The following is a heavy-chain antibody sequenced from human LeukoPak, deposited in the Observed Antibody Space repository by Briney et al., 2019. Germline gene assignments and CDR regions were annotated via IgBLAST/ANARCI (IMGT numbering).Heavy chain of an antibody. V-gene: IGHV1-46*01. Sequence: EASVKVSCTASGYTFTSYYMHWVRQAPGQGLEWMGILNPSGGSTSYAQKFQGRVTMTRDTSTSTVYMELSSLRSEDTTVYYCARGGKYYCSSTSCYTGIVYFQHWGQGTLVTVSS. CDR3: ARGGKYYCSSTSCYTGIVYFQH. D-gene: IGHD2-2*02. CDR2: LNPSGGST. J-gene: IGHJ1*01. CDR1: GYTFTSYY.